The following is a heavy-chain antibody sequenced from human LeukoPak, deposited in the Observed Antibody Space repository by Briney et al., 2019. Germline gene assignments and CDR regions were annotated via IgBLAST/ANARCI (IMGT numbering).Heavy chain of an antibody. CDR1: GFTFSSNA. D-gene: IGHD3/OR15-3a*01. Sequence: GGSLRLSCAASGFTFSSNAMSWVRQAPGKGLEWVSGISGSLGSTYYADSVKGRFTISRDNSKNTLYLQMNSLRAEDTAVYYCARERDYYFDYWGQGTLVTVSS. J-gene: IGHJ4*02. CDR2: ISGSLGST. CDR3: ARERDYYFDY. V-gene: IGHV3-23*01.